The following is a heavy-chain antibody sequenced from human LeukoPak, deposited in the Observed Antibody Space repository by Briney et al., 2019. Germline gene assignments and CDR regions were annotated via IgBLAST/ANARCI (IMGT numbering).Heavy chain of an antibody. J-gene: IGHJ3*02. CDR2: IRYDGSNK. Sequence: PGGSLRLSCAASGFTFSSYGMHWVRQAPGKGLEGVAFIRYDGSNKYYADSVKGRFTISRDNSKNTLYLQMNSLRAEDTAVYYCAKDQAERVPAAMDAFDIWGQGTMVTVSS. CDR1: GFTFSSYG. V-gene: IGHV3-30*02. CDR3: AKDQAERVPAAMDAFDI. D-gene: IGHD2-2*01.